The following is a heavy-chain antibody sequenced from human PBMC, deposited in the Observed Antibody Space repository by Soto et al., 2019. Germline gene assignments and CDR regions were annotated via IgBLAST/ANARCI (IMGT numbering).Heavy chain of an antibody. D-gene: IGHD3-9*01. CDR1: GFTFSSYW. Sequence: GGSLRLSCAASGFTFSSYWMHWVRQAPGKGLVWVSRINSDGSSTSYADSAKGRFTISRDNAKNTLYLQMNSLRAEDTAVYYCAREGFDWLLYFDYWGQGTLVTVSS. V-gene: IGHV3-74*01. J-gene: IGHJ4*02. CDR2: INSDGSST. CDR3: AREGFDWLLYFDY.